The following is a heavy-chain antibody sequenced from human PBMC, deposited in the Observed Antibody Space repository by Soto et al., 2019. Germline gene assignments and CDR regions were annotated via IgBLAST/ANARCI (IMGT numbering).Heavy chain of an antibody. CDR3: ARRIAAAGGYYYYAFDV. Sequence: PGESLKISCKGSGYNFDTYWINWVRQTPGKVLEWMGRIDPIDSKTKYSPSLEGHITISVDKTISTTYLQWSSLKASDTAIYYCARRIAAAGGYYYYAFDVWGQGTAVTVSS. CDR1: GYNFDTYW. D-gene: IGHD6-13*01. J-gene: IGHJ6*02. CDR2: IDPIDSKT. V-gene: IGHV5-10-1*01.